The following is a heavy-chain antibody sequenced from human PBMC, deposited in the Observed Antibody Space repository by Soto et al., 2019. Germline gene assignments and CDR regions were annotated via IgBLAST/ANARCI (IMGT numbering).Heavy chain of an antibody. Sequence: PSVTLSLTCTVSGDSIISSDFYWVWVRQPPGKDLEWIGRILYLGSSYYNPSLKSRVTMSVDASKNQFSLRLRSVTAAAAALYFFASHSLALRKTTWFDPWGQGIMVTVSS. J-gene: IGHJ5*02. D-gene: IGHD1-7*01. CDR3: ASHSLALRKTTWFDP. CDR1: GDSIISSDFY. V-gene: IGHV4-39*01. CDR2: ILYLGSS.